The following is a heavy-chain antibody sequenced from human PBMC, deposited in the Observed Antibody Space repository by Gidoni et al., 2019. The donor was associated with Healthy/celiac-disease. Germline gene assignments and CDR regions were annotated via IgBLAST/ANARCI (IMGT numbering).Heavy chain of an antibody. Sequence: QVQLVQSGAEVKKPGASVKVSCKASGYTFTSYGINWVRPAPGQGLAWMGWISAYNGNTNYAQKLQGRVTMTTDTSTSTAYMELRSLRSDDTAVYYCARVEGYCSGGSCPRGSYVDYWGQGTLVTVSS. CDR1: GYTFTSYG. CDR2: ISAYNGNT. CDR3: ARVEGYCSGGSCPRGSYVDY. D-gene: IGHD2-15*01. J-gene: IGHJ4*02. V-gene: IGHV1-18*01.